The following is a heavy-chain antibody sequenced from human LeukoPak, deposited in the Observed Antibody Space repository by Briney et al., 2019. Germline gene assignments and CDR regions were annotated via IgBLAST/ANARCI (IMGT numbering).Heavy chain of an antibody. V-gene: IGHV3-30*02. CDR1: GFTFSSYG. Sequence: PGGSLRLSCAASGFTFSSYGMHWVRQAPGKGLEWVAFLRYDGSNKYYADSVKGRFTISRDNAKNSLYLQMNSLRAEDTAVYYCARRGAVAGTVDYWGQGTLVTVSS. D-gene: IGHD6-19*01. CDR2: LRYDGSNK. CDR3: ARRGAVAGTVDY. J-gene: IGHJ4*02.